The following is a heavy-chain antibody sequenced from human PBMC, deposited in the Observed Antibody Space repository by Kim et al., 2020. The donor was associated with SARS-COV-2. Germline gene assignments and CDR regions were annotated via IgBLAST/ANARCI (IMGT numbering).Heavy chain of an antibody. J-gene: IGHJ5*02. V-gene: IGHV1-69*01. CDR3: ARSRAVAGENWFDP. D-gene: IGHD6-19*01. Sequence: AQKFQGRVTITADESTSTAYMELSSLRSEDTAVYYCARSRAVAGENWFDPWGQGTLVTVSS.